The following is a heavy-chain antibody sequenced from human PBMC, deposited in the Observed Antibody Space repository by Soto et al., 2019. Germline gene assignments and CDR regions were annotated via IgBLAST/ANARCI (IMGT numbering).Heavy chain of an antibody. CDR3: AHSYQLNLFDY. D-gene: IGHD2-2*01. V-gene: IGHV2-5*02. CDR1: GFSLSTSGVG. CDR2: IYWDDDK. Sequence: QITLKESGPTLVKPTQTLTLTCTFSGFSLSTSGVGVGWIRQPPGKALEWLALIYWDDDKRYSPSLNSRLTSTKDTSKHHAVLTTTNMDPVDTATYYCAHSYQLNLFDYWGQGTLVTVSS. J-gene: IGHJ4*02.